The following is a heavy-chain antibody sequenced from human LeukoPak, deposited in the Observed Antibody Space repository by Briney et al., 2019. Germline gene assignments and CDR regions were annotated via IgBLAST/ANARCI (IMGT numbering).Heavy chain of an antibody. V-gene: IGHV4-59*01. CDR3: ARHDGHSFFDY. CDR1: GGSISSYY. CDR2: IYYSGST. Sequence: SSETLSLTCTVSGGSISSYYWSWIRQPPGKGLEWIGYIYYSGSTNYNPSLKSRVTISVDTSKNQFSLKLSSVTAADTAVYYCARHDGHSFFDYWGQGTLVTVSS. D-gene: IGHD1-1*01. J-gene: IGHJ4*02.